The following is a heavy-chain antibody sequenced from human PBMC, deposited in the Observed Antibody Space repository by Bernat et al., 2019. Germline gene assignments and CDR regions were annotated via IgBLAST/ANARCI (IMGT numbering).Heavy chain of an antibody. V-gene: IGHV3-20*04. Sequence: EVQLVESGGGLVRPGGSLRLSCAASGFTFSDYDMSWVRQAPGKGLEWVSDIIGSGDSTGYADSVKGRFTISRDNAKNSLYLQMNSLRAEDTAVYYCARGECYLKNGDSSYYCMDAWGQGTTVTVSS. D-gene: IGHD2-21*01. CDR1: GFTFSDYD. J-gene: IGHJ6*02. CDR2: IIGSGDST. CDR3: ARGECYLKNGDSSYYCMDA.